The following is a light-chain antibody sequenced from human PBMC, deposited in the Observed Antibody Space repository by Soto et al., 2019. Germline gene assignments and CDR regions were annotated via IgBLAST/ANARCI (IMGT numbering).Light chain of an antibody. Sequence: DIQMTQSPSSVSASVGDRVTITCRARQDISSWLAWYQQEPGKPPKLLIYDASSLQSGVPSRFSGSGSGTDLTLSISSRQPEDFATYYCQQANSLPITFGQGTRLEIK. CDR2: DAS. J-gene: IGKJ5*01. CDR3: QQANSLPIT. CDR1: QDISSW. V-gene: IGKV1-12*01.